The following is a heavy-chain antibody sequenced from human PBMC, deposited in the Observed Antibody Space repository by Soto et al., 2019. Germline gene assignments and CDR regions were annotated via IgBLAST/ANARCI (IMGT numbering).Heavy chain of an antibody. CDR2: IYYSGST. Sequence: QVQLQESGPGLVKPSQTLSLTCTVSGGSISSGGYYWSWIRQHPGKGLEWIGYIYYSGSTYYNPSLKSRVTISVDTSKNQFSLKLSSVTAADTAVSYCARDNWAIVGATGGYFDYWGQGTLVTVSS. D-gene: IGHD1-26*01. V-gene: IGHV4-31*03. CDR1: GGSISSGGYY. CDR3: ARDNWAIVGATGGYFDY. J-gene: IGHJ4*02.